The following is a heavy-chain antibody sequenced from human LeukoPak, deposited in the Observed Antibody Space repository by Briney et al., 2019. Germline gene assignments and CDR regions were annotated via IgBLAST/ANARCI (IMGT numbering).Heavy chain of an antibody. CDR2: ISYDGSNK. V-gene: IGHV3-30*18. CDR1: GFTFSSYG. CDR3: AKDFGDYRAVFDY. D-gene: IGHD4-11*01. J-gene: IGHJ4*02. Sequence: GRSLRLSCAASGFTFSSYGMHWVRQAPGKGLEWAAVISYDGSNKYYADSVKGRFTISRDNSKNTLYLQMNSLRAEDTAVYYCAKDFGDYRAVFDYWGQGTLVTVSS.